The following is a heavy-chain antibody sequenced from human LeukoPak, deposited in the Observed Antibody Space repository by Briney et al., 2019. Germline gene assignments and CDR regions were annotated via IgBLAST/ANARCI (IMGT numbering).Heavy chain of an antibody. D-gene: IGHD2-2*01. Sequence: PSETLSLTCTVSGGSISSSSYYWGWIRQPPGKGLEWIGRMYTSGSTNYNPSLKSRVTMSVDTSKNQFSLQLRSVTAADTAVYYCARVVSQGTSRGLGFDPWGQGTLVTVSS. CDR2: MYTSGST. V-gene: IGHV4-39*07. CDR3: ARVVSQGTSRGLGFDP. CDR1: GGSISSSSYY. J-gene: IGHJ5*02.